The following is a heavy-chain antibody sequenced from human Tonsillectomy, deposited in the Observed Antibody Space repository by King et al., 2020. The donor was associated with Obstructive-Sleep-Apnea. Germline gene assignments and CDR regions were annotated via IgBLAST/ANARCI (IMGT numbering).Heavy chain of an antibody. V-gene: IGHV3-30*18. CDR1: GFTFSSYG. D-gene: IGHD6-13*01. Sequence: VQLVESGGGVVQPGRSLRLSCAASGFTFSSYGMHWVRQAPGKGLEWVAVISYDGSNKYYADFVKGRFTVSRDNSKNTLYLQMNSLRPEDTAVYYCAKEMIATAASGGMDVWGQGTTVTVSS. CDR3: AKEMIATAASGGMDV. J-gene: IGHJ6*02. CDR2: ISYDGSNK.